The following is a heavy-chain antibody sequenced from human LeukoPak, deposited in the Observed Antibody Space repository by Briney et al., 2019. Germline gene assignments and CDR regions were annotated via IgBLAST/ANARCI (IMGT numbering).Heavy chain of an antibody. CDR2: INHSGST. CDR1: GGSFSGYY. D-gene: IGHD2-15*01. CDR3: ARDVVDGDAFDI. V-gene: IGHV4-34*01. Sequence: SETLSLTCAVYGGSFSGYYWSWIRQSPGKGLEWIGEINHSGSTNYNPSLKSRVTISVDTSKNQFSLKLSSVTAADTAVYYCARDVVDGDAFDIWGQGTMVTVSS. J-gene: IGHJ3*02.